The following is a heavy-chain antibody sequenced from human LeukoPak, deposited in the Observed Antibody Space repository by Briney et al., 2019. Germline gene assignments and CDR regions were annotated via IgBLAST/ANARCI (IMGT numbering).Heavy chain of an antibody. J-gene: IGHJ6*03. V-gene: IGHV1-8*03. CDR2: MNTDSGKT. CDR1: GYTFTSYD. Sequence: GASVKVSCKASGYTFTSYDINWVRQASGQGLEWMGGMNTDSGKTAYAQRFQGRVNITRHASINTVYLEVSGLRSEDTAVYYCARGRRLRGVINIYYYYYMDVWGKGTTVTVSS. CDR3: ARGRRLRGVINIYYYYYMDV. D-gene: IGHD3-10*01.